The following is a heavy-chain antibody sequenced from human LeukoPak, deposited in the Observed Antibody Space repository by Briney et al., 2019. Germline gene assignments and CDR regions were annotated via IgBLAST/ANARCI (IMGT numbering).Heavy chain of an antibody. V-gene: IGHV4-34*01. CDR1: GGSFSGYY. CDR3: ARSILTGYSD. D-gene: IGHD3-9*01. Sequence: SETLSLTCAVYGGSFSGYYWSWIRQPPGKGLEWIGEINHSGSTNYNPSLKSRVTISVDTSKNQFSLKLSSVTAADTAVYYCARSILTGYSDWGQGTLVTLSS. J-gene: IGHJ4*02. CDR2: INHSGST.